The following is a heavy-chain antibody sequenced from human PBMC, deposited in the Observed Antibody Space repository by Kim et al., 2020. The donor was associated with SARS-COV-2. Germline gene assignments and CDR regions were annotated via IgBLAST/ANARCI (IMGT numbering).Heavy chain of an antibody. CDR1: GFTFSASW. Sequence: GGSLRLSCAASGFTFSASWMSWVRQAPGKGLEWVANIKQDGSEKYYVGSLKGRFTISRDNAKNSVYLQMDGLRVEDTALYYCARSPFKTFDYWGQGTPVT. CDR3: ARSPFKTFDY. J-gene: IGHJ4*02. V-gene: IGHV3-7*01. CDR2: IKQDGSEK.